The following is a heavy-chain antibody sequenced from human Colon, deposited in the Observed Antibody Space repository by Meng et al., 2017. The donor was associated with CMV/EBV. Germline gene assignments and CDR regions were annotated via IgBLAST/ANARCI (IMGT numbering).Heavy chain of an antibody. CDR2: INTDGSTT. CDR1: GFTFSSKW. V-gene: IGHV3-74*01. CDR3: ASRDY. Sequence: EVQLVESGGGLVPPGGALRLSCAASGFTFSSKWMHWVRQGPGKGLVWVSRINTDGSTTYYADSVKGRFTISRDNAKNTLYLQMNSLRAEDTAVYYCASRDYWGQGTLVTVSS. J-gene: IGHJ4*02.